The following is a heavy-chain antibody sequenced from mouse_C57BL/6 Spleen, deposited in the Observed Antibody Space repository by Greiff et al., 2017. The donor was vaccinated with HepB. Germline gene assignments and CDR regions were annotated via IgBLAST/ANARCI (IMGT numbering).Heavy chain of an antibody. Sequence: VQLQQSGPELVKPGASVKIPCKASGYTFTDYNMDWVKQSHGKSLEWIGDINPNNGGTIYNQKFKGQATLTVDKSSSTAYMELRSLTSEDTAVDYCARGRSYYDYDYAMDYWGQGTSVTVSS. V-gene: IGHV1-18*01. CDR3: ARGRSYYDYDYAMDY. CDR1: GYTFTDYN. D-gene: IGHD2-4*01. J-gene: IGHJ4*01. CDR2: INPNNGGT.